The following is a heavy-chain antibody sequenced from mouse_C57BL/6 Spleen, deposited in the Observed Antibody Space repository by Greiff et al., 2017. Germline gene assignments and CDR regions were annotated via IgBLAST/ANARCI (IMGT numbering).Heavy chain of an antibody. D-gene: IGHD2-3*01. CDR2: ISDGGSYT. V-gene: IGHV5-4*01. CDR3: ARDQGGFYDGYYGNYFDY. J-gene: IGHJ2*01. CDR1: GFTFSSYA. Sequence: DVMLVESGGGLVKPGGSLKLSCAASGFTFSSYAMSWVRQTPEKRLEWVATISDGGSYTYYPDNVKGRFTISRDNAKNNLYLQMSHLKSEDTAMYYCARDQGGFYDGYYGNYFDYWGQGTTLTVSS.